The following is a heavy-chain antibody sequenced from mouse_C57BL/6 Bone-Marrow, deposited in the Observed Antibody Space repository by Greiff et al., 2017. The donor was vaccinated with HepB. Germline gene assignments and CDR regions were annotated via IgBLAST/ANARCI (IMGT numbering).Heavy chain of an antibody. CDR2: IYPRSGNT. CDR1: GYTFTSYG. V-gene: IGHV1-81*01. Sequence: LVESGAELARPGASVKLSCKASGYTFTSYGISWVKQRTGQGLEWIGEIYPRSGNTYYNEKFKGKATLTADKSSSTAYMELRSLTSEDSAVYFCAREGGFPTGFAYWGQGTLVTVSA. CDR3: AREGGFPTGFAY. J-gene: IGHJ3*01.